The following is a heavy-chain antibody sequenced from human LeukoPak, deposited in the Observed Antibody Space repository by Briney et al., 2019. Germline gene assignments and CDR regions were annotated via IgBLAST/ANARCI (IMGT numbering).Heavy chain of an antibody. V-gene: IGHV1-69*13. Sequence: SVKVSCKASGGTFSSYAISRVRQAPGQGLEWMGGIIPIFGTANYAQKFQGRVTITADESTSTAYMELSSLRSEDTAVYYCAREGYCSSTSCLDPHAFDIWGQGTMVTVSS. D-gene: IGHD2-2*01. J-gene: IGHJ3*02. CDR1: GGTFSSYA. CDR2: IIPIFGTA. CDR3: AREGYCSSTSCLDPHAFDI.